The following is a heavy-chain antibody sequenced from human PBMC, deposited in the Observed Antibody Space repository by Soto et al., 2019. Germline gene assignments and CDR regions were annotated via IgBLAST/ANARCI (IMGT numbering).Heavy chain of an antibody. D-gene: IGHD1-26*01. CDR1: GFTFNFYA. J-gene: IGHJ4*02. Sequence: VGSLRLSCAASGFTFNFYAMSWVRQAPGKGLEWVSTISDSGGGTYYADSVRGRFTISRENAKNTLYLQMSNLRVEDTAVYFCERVGATTWHWGQGTLVTVSS. V-gene: IGHV3-23*01. CDR2: ISDSGGGT. CDR3: ERVGATTWH.